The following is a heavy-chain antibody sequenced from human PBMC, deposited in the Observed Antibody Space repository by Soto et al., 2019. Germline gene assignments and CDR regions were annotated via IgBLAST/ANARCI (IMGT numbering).Heavy chain of an antibody. Sequence: SETLSLTCTVSGGSISSYYWSWIRQPPGKGLEWIGYIYYSGSTNYNPSLKSRVTISVDTSKNQFSLKLSSVTAADTAVYYCASTRRFLEWFSQHGYYYGMDVWGQGTTVTVSS. V-gene: IGHV4-59*01. CDR1: GGSISSYY. CDR2: IYYSGST. D-gene: IGHD3-3*01. J-gene: IGHJ6*02. CDR3: ASTRRFLEWFSQHGYYYGMDV.